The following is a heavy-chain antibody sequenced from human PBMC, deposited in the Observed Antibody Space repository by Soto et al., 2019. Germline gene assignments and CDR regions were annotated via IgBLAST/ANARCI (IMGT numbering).Heavy chain of an antibody. CDR3: AKNIVAVGGFETFDF. Sequence: EVQLSQSGGGLVQPGGSLRLSCAASGFTFSNFAMRWVRQAPGKGLEWVSDISGSGGSTSYAESVKGRFTISGDNFKDTLFPQMNSLIVQDTAVYYCAKNIVAVGGFETFDFWGQGTMVTVSS. CDR2: ISGSGGST. J-gene: IGHJ4*02. V-gene: IGHV3-23*01. CDR1: GFTFSNFA. D-gene: IGHD5-12*01.